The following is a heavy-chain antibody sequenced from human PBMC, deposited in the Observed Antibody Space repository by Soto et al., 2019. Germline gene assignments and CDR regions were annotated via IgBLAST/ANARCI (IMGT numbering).Heavy chain of an antibody. J-gene: IGHJ6*02. CDR2: ISGSGGST. CDR3: ASNPDSYYYYYYGMDV. V-gene: IGHV3-23*01. D-gene: IGHD4-4*01. Sequence: GGSLRLSCAASGFTFSSYAMSWVRQAPGKGLEWVSAISGSGGSTYYADSVKGRFTISRDNSKNTLYLQMNSLRAEDTAVYYCASNPDSYYYYYYGMDVWGQGTTVTVSS. CDR1: GFTFSSYA.